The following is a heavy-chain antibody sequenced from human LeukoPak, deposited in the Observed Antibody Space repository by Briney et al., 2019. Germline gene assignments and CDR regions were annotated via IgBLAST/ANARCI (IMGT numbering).Heavy chain of an antibody. CDR1: GFTFSSYA. D-gene: IGHD2-2*01. CDR3: AKGYCSSSSCYSYAFDI. CDR2: IRVGGET. Sequence: PGGSLRLSCAASGFTFSSYAMNWVRQAPGKGLEWVSGIRVGGETHYADSVKGRFTISRDNSENTLFLQMNSLRAEDTAVYYCAKGYCSSSSCYSYAFDIWGQGTVVTVSS. J-gene: IGHJ3*02. V-gene: IGHV3-23*01.